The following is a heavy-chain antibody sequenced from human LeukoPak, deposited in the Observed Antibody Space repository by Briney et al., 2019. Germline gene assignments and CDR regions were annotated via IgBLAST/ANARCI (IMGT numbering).Heavy chain of an antibody. CDR2: INPSGDNT. J-gene: IGHJ4*02. CDR1: GYTFTSDF. Sequence: ASVKVSCKASGYTFTSDFIHWVRQAPGQGLEWMGAINPSGDNTWYAQRFQGRVTMTRDTSSNTVYLELISLRSEDTAVYYCARGLGGGHFDYWGQGALVTVSS. V-gene: IGHV1-46*01. D-gene: IGHD2-15*01. CDR3: ARGLGGGHFDY.